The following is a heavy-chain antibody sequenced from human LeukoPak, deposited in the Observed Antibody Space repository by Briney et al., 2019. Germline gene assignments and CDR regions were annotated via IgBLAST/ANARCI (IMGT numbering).Heavy chain of an antibody. CDR2: ISAYNGNT. V-gene: IGHV1-18*01. J-gene: IGHJ5*02. D-gene: IGHD2-15*01. CDR3: ARRGYCSGGSCYSGAVWFDP. Sequence: ASVKVSCKASGYTFTSYGTSWVRQAPGQGLEWMGWISAYNGNTNYAQKLQGRVTMTTDTSTSTAYMELRSLRSDDTAVYYCARRGYCSGGSCYSGAVWFDPWGQGTLVTVSS. CDR1: GYTFTSYG.